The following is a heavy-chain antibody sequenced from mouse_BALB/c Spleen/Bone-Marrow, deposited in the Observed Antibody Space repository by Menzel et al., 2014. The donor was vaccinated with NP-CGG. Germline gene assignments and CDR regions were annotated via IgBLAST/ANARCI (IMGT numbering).Heavy chain of an antibody. V-gene: IGHV1-69*02. Sequence: VQLQQPGAELVKPGASVKLSCKASGYTFTSYWMHWVKQRPGQGLEWIGEIDPSDSYTNYNQKFKGKATLTVDKSSSTAYMQLSSLTSEDSAVYYCACYYGYDEGFAYWGQGTLVTVSA. J-gene: IGHJ3*01. D-gene: IGHD2-2*01. CDR1: GYTFTSYW. CDR3: ACYYGYDEGFAY. CDR2: IDPSDSYT.